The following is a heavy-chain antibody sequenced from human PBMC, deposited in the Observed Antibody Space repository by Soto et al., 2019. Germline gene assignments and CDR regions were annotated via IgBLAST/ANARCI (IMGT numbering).Heavy chain of an antibody. CDR3: ARDRASYCSGGRGYYFDC. CDR2: ISAYNGNT. Sequence: QVQLVQSGAEVKKPGASVKVSCKSSGYTFTSYGISWVRQAPGQGLEWMGWISAYNGNTNYAQKLQGRVTMTTDRTTSTPYMELGSLRPDDTVGFFCARDRASYCSGGRGYYFDCWGQGTLVAVSS. V-gene: IGHV1-18*01. J-gene: IGHJ4*02. D-gene: IGHD2-15*01. CDR1: GYTFTSYG.